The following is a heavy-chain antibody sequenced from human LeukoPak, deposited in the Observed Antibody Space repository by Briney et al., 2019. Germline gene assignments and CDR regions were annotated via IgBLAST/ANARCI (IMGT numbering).Heavy chain of an antibody. CDR1: GFTFSSYS. V-gene: IGHV3-23*01. J-gene: IGHJ4*02. D-gene: IGHD2-15*01. CDR3: AKDLNIVVVVAATGFDY. CDR2: ISGSGGST. Sequence: GGSLRLSCAASGFTFSSYSMNWVRQAPGKGLEWVSAISGSGGSTYYADSVKGRFTISRDNSKNTLYLQMNSLRAEDTAVYYCAKDLNIVVVVAATGFDYWGQGTLVTVSS.